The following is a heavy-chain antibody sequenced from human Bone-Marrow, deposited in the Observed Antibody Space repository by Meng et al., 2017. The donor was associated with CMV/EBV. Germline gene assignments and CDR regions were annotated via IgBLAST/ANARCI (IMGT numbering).Heavy chain of an antibody. D-gene: IGHD2-15*01. Sequence: GGSLRLSCAASEFSFDNYAMTWVRQAPGKGLEWVSSISGSGSSTYYADSVKGRFTISRDNSKNTLYLQMNSLRAEDTAVYYCAKGFDVVVVAATPGYWGQGTLVTVSS. CDR2: ISGSGSST. J-gene: IGHJ4*02. V-gene: IGHV3-23*01. CDR3: AKGFDVVVVAATPGY. CDR1: EFSFDNYA.